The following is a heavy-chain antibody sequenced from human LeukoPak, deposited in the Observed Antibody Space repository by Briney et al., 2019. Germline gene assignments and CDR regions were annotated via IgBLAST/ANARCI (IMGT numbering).Heavy chain of an antibody. Sequence: ASVKVSCKASGYTFTGYYMHWVRQAPGQGLEWMGWINPNSGGTNYAQKFQGRVTMTRDTSISTAYMELSRLRSDDTAVYYCARGYDYGLYYYYMDVWGKGTTVTVSS. CDR1: GYTFTGYY. CDR3: ARGYDYGLYYYYMDV. D-gene: IGHD3-16*01. V-gene: IGHV1-2*02. CDR2: INPNSGGT. J-gene: IGHJ6*03.